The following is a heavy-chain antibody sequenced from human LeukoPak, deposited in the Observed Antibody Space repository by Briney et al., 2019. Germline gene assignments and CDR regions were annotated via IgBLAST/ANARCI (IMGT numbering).Heavy chain of an antibody. Sequence: GGSLRLSCAASGFTFTSHLIHWVRQPPGKGLVWVSRVSGDGRTTNYADSVKGRCTISRDNAKNTVYLQMDSLRVEDTAVYYCVRTTNGPEHWGQGTLATVSS. V-gene: IGHV3-74*01. CDR3: VRTTNGPEH. D-gene: IGHD2-8*01. CDR1: GFTFTSHL. CDR2: VSGDGRTT. J-gene: IGHJ1*01.